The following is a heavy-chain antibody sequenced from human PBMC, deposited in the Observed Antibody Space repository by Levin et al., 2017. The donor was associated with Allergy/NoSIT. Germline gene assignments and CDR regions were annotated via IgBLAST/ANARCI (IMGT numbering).Heavy chain of an antibody. Sequence: SETLSLTCAVYGGSFSGYYWSWIRQPPGKGLEWIGEINHSGSTNYNPSLKSRVTISVDTSKNQFSLKLSSVTAADTAVYYCARSGLRFFSAHYYYMDVWGKGTTVTVSS. J-gene: IGHJ6*03. V-gene: IGHV4-34*01. CDR2: INHSGST. CDR3: ARSGLRFFSAHYYYMDV. D-gene: IGHD3-3*01. CDR1: GGSFSGYY.